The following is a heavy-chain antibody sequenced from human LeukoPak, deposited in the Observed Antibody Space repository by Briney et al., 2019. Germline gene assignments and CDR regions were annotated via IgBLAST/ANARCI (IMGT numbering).Heavy chain of an antibody. V-gene: IGHV3-21*01. CDR2: IGGSGSYI. D-gene: IGHD7-27*01. Sequence: RGSLRLSCAASGFMFETFSMNWVRQAPREGLGGVASIGGSGSYIDYAASVKGRFTISRDNAKNSLYLQMSSLRAEDTGVYYCARDRFNGGLYLGMYFYNGLDVWGLGTTVTVSS. CDR3: ARDRFNGGLYLGMYFYNGLDV. CDR1: GFMFETFS. J-gene: IGHJ6*02.